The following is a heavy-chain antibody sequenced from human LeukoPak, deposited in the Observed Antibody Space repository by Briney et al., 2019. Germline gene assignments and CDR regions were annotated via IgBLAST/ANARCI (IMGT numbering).Heavy chain of an antibody. Sequence: GRSLRLSCAASGFTFSSYAMHWVRQAPGKGLEWVAVISYDGSNKYYADSVKGRFTISRDNSKNTLYLQMNSLRAEDTAVYYCAREWELDVDYWGQGTLVTVSS. CDR1: GFTFSSYA. V-gene: IGHV3-30-3*01. CDR2: ISYDGSNK. J-gene: IGHJ4*02. CDR3: AREWELDVDY. D-gene: IGHD1-26*01.